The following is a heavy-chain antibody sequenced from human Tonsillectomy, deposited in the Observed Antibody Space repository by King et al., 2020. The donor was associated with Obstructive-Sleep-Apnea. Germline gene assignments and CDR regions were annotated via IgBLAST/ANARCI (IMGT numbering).Heavy chain of an antibody. Sequence: QLVQSGAEVKKPGASVKVSCKASGYTFTSYGISWVRQAPGQGLEWMGWISAYNGNTNYAQKLQGRVTMTTDISTSTAYMELRSLRSDDTAVYYCARVVATDYYYYGMDVWGQGTTVTVSS. J-gene: IGHJ6*02. V-gene: IGHV1-18*04. CDR3: ARVVATDYYYYGMDV. D-gene: IGHD5-12*01. CDR1: GYTFTSYG. CDR2: ISAYNGNT.